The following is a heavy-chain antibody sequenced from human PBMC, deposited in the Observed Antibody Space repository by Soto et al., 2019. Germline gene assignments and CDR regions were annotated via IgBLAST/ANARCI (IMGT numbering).Heavy chain of an antibody. CDR1: SGPSSSHN. CDR2: VYDTGDT. V-gene: IGHV4-59*08. J-gene: IGHJ6*02. Sequence: QVQLQQSGPGLVKPSETLSLTCTVSSGPSSSHNWGWIRQPPGRGLEWIGYVYDTGDTSYNPSLMSPVHISAHAPTTHSSLTLTSAPAADTAVYYYERRGIGYLHGVVDVWGQGTTVSVSS. CDR3: ERRGIGYLHGVVDV. D-gene: IGHD3-16*01.